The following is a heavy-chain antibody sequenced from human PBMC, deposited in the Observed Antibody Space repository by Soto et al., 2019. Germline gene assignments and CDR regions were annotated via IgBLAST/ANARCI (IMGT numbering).Heavy chain of an antibody. J-gene: IGHJ4*02. V-gene: IGHV4-59*01. CDR3: ARNSIAVAGSFDY. Sequence: SETLSLTCTVSGGSISSYYWSWIRQPPGKGLEWIGYIYYSGSTNYNPSLKSRVTISVDTSKNQFSLKLSSVTAADTAVYYCARNSIAVAGSFDYWGQGTLVTVSS. CDR1: GGSISSYY. CDR2: IYYSGST. D-gene: IGHD6-19*01.